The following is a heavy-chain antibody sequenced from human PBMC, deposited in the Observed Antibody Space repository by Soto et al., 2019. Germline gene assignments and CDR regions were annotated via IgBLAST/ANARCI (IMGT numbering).Heavy chain of an antibody. J-gene: IGHJ6*02. CDR2: IWYDGSKK. V-gene: IGHV3-33*01. CDR3: ARDRSAGNYFYYGIDV. Sequence: QVQLVESGGGVVQPGRSLRLSCAASGITFNRNGMHWVRQAPGKGLEWVAVIWYDGSKKYYSDSVKGRFTISRDNSKNTLYLQMDSVRAEDTAVYYCARDRSAGNYFYYGIDVWGQGTTVTVSS. D-gene: IGHD1-1*01. CDR1: GITFNRNG.